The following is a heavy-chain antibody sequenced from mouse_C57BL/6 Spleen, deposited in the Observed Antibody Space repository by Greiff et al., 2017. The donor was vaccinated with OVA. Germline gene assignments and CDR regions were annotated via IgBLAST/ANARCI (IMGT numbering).Heavy chain of an antibody. CDR3: ERSIYDYGADYFDY. V-gene: IGHV1-50*01. D-gene: IGHD2-4*01. Sequence: QVQLQQPGAELVKPGASVKLSCKASGYTFTSYWMQWVKQRPGQGLEWIGEIDPSDRYTNYNQKFKGKATLTVGTCTTTAYMQLSSLTSEDSAVYYCERSIYDYGADYFDYWGQGTTLTVSS. CDR1: GYTFTSYW. J-gene: IGHJ2*01. CDR2: IDPSDRYT.